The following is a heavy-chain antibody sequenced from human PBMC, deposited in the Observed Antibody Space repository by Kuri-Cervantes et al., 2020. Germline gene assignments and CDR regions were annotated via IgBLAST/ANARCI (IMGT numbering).Heavy chain of an antibody. J-gene: IGHJ4*02. V-gene: IGHV3-23*01. CDR2: ITGSGGSR. CDR1: GFTFSDYT. D-gene: IGHD1-26*01. CDR3: AKDLVGSEDC. Sequence: GESLKISCAASGFTFSDYTMNWVRQAPGEGLEWVSAITGSGGSRYYTDSVKGRFTISRDNSKNTLYLQMNSLRAEDTALYYCAKDLVGSEDCWGQGTLVTVSS.